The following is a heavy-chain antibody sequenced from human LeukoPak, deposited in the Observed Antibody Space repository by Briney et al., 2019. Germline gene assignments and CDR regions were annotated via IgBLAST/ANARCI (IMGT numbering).Heavy chain of an antibody. J-gene: IGHJ6*03. Sequence: SDTLSLTCTVSGGSISSSSYYWGWLRQPPGKGLEWIGSIYYSGSTYYNPSLKSRVTISVDTSKNQFSLKLSSVTAADTAVYYCARGGSGSGSYWKESDYYYYYMDVWGKGTTVTISS. D-gene: IGHD3-10*01. CDR3: ARGGSGSGSYWKESDYYYYYMDV. CDR2: IYYSGST. CDR1: GGSISSSSYY. V-gene: IGHV4-39*07.